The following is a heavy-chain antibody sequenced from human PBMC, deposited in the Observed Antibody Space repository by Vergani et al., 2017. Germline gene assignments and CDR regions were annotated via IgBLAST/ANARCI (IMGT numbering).Heavy chain of an antibody. CDR3: YTDYHDY. Sequence: EVQLLESGGGLVKPGGSLRLSCAASGFTFSNAWMSWVRQAPGKGLEWVGRIKSKTDGGTTDYAAPVKGRFTISRDDSKDSAFLLVNNLKTEDTAVYFCYTDYHDYWGQGTLVTVSS. CDR2: IKSKTDGGTT. V-gene: IGHV3-15*01. CDR1: GFTFSNAW. D-gene: IGHD2-2*02. J-gene: IGHJ4*02.